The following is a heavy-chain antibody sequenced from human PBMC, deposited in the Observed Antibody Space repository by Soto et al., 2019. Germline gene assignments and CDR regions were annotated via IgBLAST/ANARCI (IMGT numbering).Heavy chain of an antibody. CDR1: GGTFSSYA. D-gene: IGHD1-26*01. CDR2: IIPIFGTA. Sequence: QVQLVQSGAEVKKPGSSVKVSCKASGGTFSSYAISWVRQAPGQGLEWMGGIIPIFGTANYAQKFQGRVTITADESTSTAYMELSSLRSEDTAVYYCARVGGSFRALYYSYGMDVWGQGTTVTVSS. V-gene: IGHV1-69*12. CDR3: ARVGGSFRALYYSYGMDV. J-gene: IGHJ6*02.